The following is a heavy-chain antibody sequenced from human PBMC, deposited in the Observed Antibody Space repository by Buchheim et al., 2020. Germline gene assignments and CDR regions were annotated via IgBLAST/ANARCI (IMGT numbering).Heavy chain of an antibody. J-gene: IGHJ4*02. CDR3: ARDYSVAGHLFDY. CDR1: GGPISGSTYY. V-gene: IGHV4-39*07. D-gene: IGHD6-19*01. Sequence: QLQLQESGPRLVKPSGTLSLTCTVSGGPISGSTYYWGWIRQPPGKGLEWIGSIDYSGSTYYNPSLKSRVTISVDTSKHQVSLKMRSVTAADTAAYYCARDYSVAGHLFDYWGQGTL. CDR2: IDYSGST.